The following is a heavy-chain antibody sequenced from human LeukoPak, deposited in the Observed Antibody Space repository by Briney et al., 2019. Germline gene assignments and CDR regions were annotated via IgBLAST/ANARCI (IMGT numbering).Heavy chain of an antibody. J-gene: IGHJ2*01. Sequence: GGSLRLSCAASGFTFSSYAMSWVRQAPGKGLEWVSAISGSGGSTYYADSVKGRFTISRDNSKNTLYLQMNSLRAEDTAVYYCAKDWGSTVTTGPGDWYFDLWGRGTLVTVSS. V-gene: IGHV3-23*01. CDR1: GFTFSSYA. D-gene: IGHD4-17*01. CDR2: ISGSGGST. CDR3: AKDWGSTVTTGPGDWYFDL.